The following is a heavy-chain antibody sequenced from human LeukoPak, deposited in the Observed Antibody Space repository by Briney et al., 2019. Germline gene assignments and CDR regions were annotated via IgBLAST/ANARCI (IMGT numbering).Heavy chain of an antibody. D-gene: IGHD1-26*01. Sequence: GGSLRLSCSASGFTFSTYWMSWVRQAPGKGLEWVANMKRDESEIYYVDSVRGRFTISRDNSKNTLYLQMNSLRAEDTAVYYCASVGAIRGAFDIWGQGTMVTVSS. CDR3: ASVGAIRGAFDI. CDR2: MKRDESEI. V-gene: IGHV3-7*01. CDR1: GFTFSTYW. J-gene: IGHJ3*02.